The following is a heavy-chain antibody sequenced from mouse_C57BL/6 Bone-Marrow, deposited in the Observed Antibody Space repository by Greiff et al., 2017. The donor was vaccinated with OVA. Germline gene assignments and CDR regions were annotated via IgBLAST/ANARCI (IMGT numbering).Heavy chain of an antibody. CDR3: ATRGFAY. CDR2: IDPSDSYT. Sequence: VQLQQPGAELVRPGTSVKLSCKASGYTFTSYWMHWVKPRPGQGLEWIGVIDPSDSYTNYNQKFKGKATLTVDTSSSTAYMQLSSLTSEDSAVYYCATRGFAYWGQGTLVTVSA. CDR1: GYTFTSYW. V-gene: IGHV1-59*01. J-gene: IGHJ3*01.